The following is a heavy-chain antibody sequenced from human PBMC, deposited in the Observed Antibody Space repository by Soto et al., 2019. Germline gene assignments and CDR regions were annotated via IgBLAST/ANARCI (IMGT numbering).Heavy chain of an antibody. D-gene: IGHD6-13*01. J-gene: IGHJ4*02. CDR1: GGSISSYY. CDR3: ARHSSSWTYFDY. CDR2: IYYSGST. Sequence: SETLSLTCTVSGGSISSYYWSWIRQPPGKGLEWIGYIYYSGSTNYNPSLKSRVTISVDTSKNQFSLKLSSVTAADTAVYYCARHSSSWTYFDYWGQGTLVTVSS. V-gene: IGHV4-59*08.